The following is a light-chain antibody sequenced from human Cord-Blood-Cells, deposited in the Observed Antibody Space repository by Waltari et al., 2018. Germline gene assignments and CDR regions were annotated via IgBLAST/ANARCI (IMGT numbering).Light chain of an antibody. CDR2: SNT. Sequence: QSVLTQPPSASGTPGQRVTISCSGSSSNIGSNTVNWYQQLPGTAPKLRIYSNTQRPSGVPDRFSGSRSGTSASLAISGLQSEDEADYYCVAWDDSLNGYVFGTGTKVTVL. CDR3: VAWDDSLNGYV. J-gene: IGLJ1*01. CDR1: SSNIGSNT. V-gene: IGLV1-44*01.